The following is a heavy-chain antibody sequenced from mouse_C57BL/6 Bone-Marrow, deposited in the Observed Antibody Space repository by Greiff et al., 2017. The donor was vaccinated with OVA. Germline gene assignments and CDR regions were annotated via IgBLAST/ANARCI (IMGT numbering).Heavy chain of an antibody. CDR2: IRNKANNHAT. J-gene: IGHJ1*03. CDR1: GFTFSDAW. V-gene: IGHV6-6*01. D-gene: IGHD1-1*01. Sequence: EVQLQQSGGGLVQPGGSMKLSCAASGFTFSDAWMDWVRQSPEKGLEWVAEIRNKANNHATYYAESVKGRFTISRDDSKSSVYRQMNSLRAEDTGIDYCTSSSYPLYWYFDVWGTGTTVTVSS. CDR3: TSSSYPLYWYFDV.